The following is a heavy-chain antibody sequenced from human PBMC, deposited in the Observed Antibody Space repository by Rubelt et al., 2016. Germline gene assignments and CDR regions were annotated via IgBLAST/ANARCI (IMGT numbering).Heavy chain of an antibody. J-gene: IGHJ4*02. CDR2: ISESGGGT. D-gene: IGHD3-22*01. V-gene: IGHV3-23*01. CDR3: SAYSYDSGAYYFTHS. Sequence: GLEWVSTISESGGGTYYADSVKGRFTLSRDNSKNTVYLQMNSLRAEDTAVYYCSAYSYDSGAYYFTHSWGQGTLVTVSS.